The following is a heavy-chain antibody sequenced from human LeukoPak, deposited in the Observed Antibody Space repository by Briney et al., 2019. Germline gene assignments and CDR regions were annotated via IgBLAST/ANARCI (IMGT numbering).Heavy chain of an antibody. CDR3: AKYGSGYLYYFDY. CDR2: IRYDGSNK. J-gene: IGHJ4*02. Sequence: PGGSLRLSCAASGFTFSSYGMHWVRQAPGKGLEWVAFIRYDGSNKYYADSVKGRFTISRDNSNNTLYLQMNSLRAEDTAVYYCAKYGSGYLYYFDYWGQGTLVTVSS. D-gene: IGHD3-22*01. V-gene: IGHV3-30*02. CDR1: GFTFSSYG.